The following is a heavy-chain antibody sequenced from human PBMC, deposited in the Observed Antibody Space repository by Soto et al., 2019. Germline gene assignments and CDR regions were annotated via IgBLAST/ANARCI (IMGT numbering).Heavy chain of an antibody. CDR3: AKDSPYLDIVVVPAASLDY. CDR2: ISYDGSNK. D-gene: IGHD2-2*01. V-gene: IGHV3-30*18. Sequence: PGGSLRLSCAASGFTFSSYGMHWVRQAPGKGLEWVAVISYDGSNKYYADSVKGRFTISRDNSKNTLYLQMNSLRAEDTAVYYCAKDSPYLDIVVVPAASLDYWGQGTLVTVSS. J-gene: IGHJ4*02. CDR1: GFTFSSYG.